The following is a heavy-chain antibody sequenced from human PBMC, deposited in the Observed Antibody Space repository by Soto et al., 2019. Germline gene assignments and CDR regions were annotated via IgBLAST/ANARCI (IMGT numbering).Heavy chain of an antibody. V-gene: IGHV1-8*01. J-gene: IGHJ5*02. CDR2: MNPNSGNT. Sequence: GASVKVSCKASGYTFTSYDINWVRQATGLGLEWMGWMNPNSGNTGYAQKFQGRVTMTRNTSISTAYMELSSLRSEDTAVYYCARASIKPNCTNGVCYSSWGQGTLVTVSS. CDR1: GYTFTSYD. D-gene: IGHD2-8*01. CDR3: ARASIKPNCTNGVCYSS.